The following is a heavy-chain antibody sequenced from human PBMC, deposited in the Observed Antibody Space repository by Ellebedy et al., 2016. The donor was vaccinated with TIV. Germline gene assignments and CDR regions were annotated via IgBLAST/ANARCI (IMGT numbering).Heavy chain of an antibody. CDR1: GFPFSSYW. D-gene: IGHD3-9*01. J-gene: IGHJ3*02. V-gene: IGHV3-7*03. CDR3: ANIWYGRSVDAFDI. Sequence: GESLKISCAASGFPFSSYWMSWVRQAPGKGLEWVANIKQDGGEKNYVDSVKGRFTISRDNAQNSLYLQMNSLRVEDTAVYYCANIWYGRSVDAFDIWGQGTMVTVSS. CDR2: IKQDGGEK.